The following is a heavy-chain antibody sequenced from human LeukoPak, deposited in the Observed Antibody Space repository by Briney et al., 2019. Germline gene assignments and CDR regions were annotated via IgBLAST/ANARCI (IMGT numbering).Heavy chain of an antibody. J-gene: IGHJ4*02. CDR1: GYTFTSYY. CDR2: INPSGGST. Sequence: ASVKVSCKASGYTFTSYYMHWVRQAPGQGLEWMGIINPSGGSTSHAQKFQGRVTMTRDTSTSTVYMELSSLRSEDTAVYYCARVDTAMVTDYWGQGTLVTVSS. D-gene: IGHD5-18*01. V-gene: IGHV1-46*01. CDR3: ARVDTAMVTDY.